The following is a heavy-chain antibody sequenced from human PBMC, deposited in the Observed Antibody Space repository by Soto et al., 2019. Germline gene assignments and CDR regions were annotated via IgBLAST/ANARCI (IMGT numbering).Heavy chain of an antibody. D-gene: IGHD7-27*01. J-gene: IGHJ3*02. CDR2: IYWNDDQ. Sequence: GSGPTVVNPTQTLTLTCTFSGFSLSTRAVGVGWIRQPPGKALEWLALIYWNDDQRYSPSLKNRLTITKDTSKNHVVLTMTNMGPADTATYYCAHRQDLGAFDIWGQGTMVTVSS. CDR3: AHRQDLGAFDI. V-gene: IGHV2-5*01. CDR1: GFSLSTRAVG.